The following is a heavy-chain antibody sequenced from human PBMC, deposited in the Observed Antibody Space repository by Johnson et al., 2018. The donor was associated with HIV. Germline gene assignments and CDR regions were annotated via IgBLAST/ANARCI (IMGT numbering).Heavy chain of an antibody. CDR2: ISYDGSNK. Sequence: VQLVESGGGVVQPGRSLRLSCAASGFTFSSYAMHWVRQAPGKGLEWVAVISYDGSNKYYADSVKGRFTISRDNSKNTLYLQMNSLRAEDTAVYYCAKELADSSGYYADAFDIWGQGTMVTVSS. D-gene: IGHD3-22*01. V-gene: IGHV3-30-3*01. CDR3: AKELADSSGYYADAFDI. J-gene: IGHJ3*02. CDR1: GFTFSSYA.